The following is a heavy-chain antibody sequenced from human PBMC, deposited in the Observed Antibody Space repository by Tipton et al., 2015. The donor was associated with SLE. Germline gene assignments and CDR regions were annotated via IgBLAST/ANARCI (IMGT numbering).Heavy chain of an antibody. CDR2: IRIKPYAGTT. D-gene: IGHD6-13*01. V-gene: IGHV3-49*04. CDR1: GFRFGDYA. CDR3: AKVRGSSSY. Sequence: SLRLSCTGSGFRFGDYAMSWVRQAPGKGLEWVGFIRIKPYAGTTEYGASVKGRVTISRDDSKSIAYLQMYSLKTEDTAVYYCAKVRGSSSYWGQGTLVTVSS. J-gene: IGHJ4*02.